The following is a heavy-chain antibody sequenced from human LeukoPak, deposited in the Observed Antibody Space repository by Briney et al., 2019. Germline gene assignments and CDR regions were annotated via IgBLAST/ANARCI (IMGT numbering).Heavy chain of an antibody. CDR1: GGSISSGDYY. D-gene: IGHD6-19*01. Sequence: SQTLSLTCTVSGGSISSGDYYWSWIRQPPGKGLEWIGYIYYSGSTYYNPSLKRRVTISLDTSENQFSLKLSSVTAADTAVYYCASQIAVAVCFDYWGQGTLVTVSS. J-gene: IGHJ4*02. CDR2: IYYSGST. V-gene: IGHV4-30-4*01. CDR3: ASQIAVAVCFDY.